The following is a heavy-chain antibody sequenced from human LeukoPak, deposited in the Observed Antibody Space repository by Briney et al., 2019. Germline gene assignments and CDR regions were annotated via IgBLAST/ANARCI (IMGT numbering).Heavy chain of an antibody. J-gene: IGHJ4*02. CDR2: IYTSGST. CDR3: ARGSGWGYSSSWSTGYDY. Sequence: SETLSLTCTVSGGSISSGSYYWSWIRQPAGKGLEWIGRIYTSGSTNYNPSLKSRVTISVDTSKNQFSLKLSSVTAADTAVYYCARGSGWGYSSSWSTGYDYWGQGTLVTVSS. D-gene: IGHD6-13*01. CDR1: GGSISSGSYY. V-gene: IGHV4-61*02.